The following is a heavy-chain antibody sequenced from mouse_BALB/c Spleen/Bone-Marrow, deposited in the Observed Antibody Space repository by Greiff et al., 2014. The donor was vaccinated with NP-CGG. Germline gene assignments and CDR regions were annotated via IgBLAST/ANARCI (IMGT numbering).Heavy chain of an antibody. V-gene: IGHV2-6-7*01. Sequence: VQVVESGPGLVAPSQSLSITCTVSGFSLTGFGINWIRQPPGKGLEWLGMMWGDGTTDYNSALKSRLSIKKDNSKSQVFLKMNSLQAGDTARYYCAREKYGNYYAMDYWGQGTSVTVSS. CDR3: AREKYGNYYAMDY. CDR1: GFSLTGFG. D-gene: IGHD2-10*02. CDR2: MWGDGTT. J-gene: IGHJ4*01.